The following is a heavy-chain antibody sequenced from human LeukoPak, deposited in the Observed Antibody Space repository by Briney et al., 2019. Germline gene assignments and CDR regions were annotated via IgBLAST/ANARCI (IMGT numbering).Heavy chain of an antibody. CDR3: ARDNYDNSGYYFDY. CDR2: IYTSGST. J-gene: IGHJ4*02. CDR1: GGSISSYY. Sequence: SETLSLTCTVSGGSISSYYWSWIRQPAGKGLEWIGRIYTSGSTNYNPSLKSRVTMSVDKSKNQLSLKLSSVTAADTAVYYCARDNYDNSGYYFDYWGQGTLVTVSS. D-gene: IGHD3-22*01. V-gene: IGHV4-4*07.